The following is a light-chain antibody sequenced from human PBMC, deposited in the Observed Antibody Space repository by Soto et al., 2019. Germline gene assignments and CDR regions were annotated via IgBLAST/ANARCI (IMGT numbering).Light chain of an antibody. CDR1: SSNNGSNT. CDR3: AAWDDSLNGRYV. J-gene: IGLJ1*01. V-gene: IGLV1-44*01. CDR2: SNN. Sequence: QLVLTQPPSASGTPGQRVTISCSGSSSNNGSNTVNWYQQLPGTAPKLLIYSNNQRPSGVPDRFSGSKSGTSASLAISGLQTEDEADYYCAAWDDSLNGRYVFGTGTKLTVL.